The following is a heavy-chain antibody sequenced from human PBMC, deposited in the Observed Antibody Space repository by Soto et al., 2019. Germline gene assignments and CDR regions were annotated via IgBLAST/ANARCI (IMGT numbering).Heavy chain of an antibody. V-gene: IGHV3-9*01. D-gene: IGHD3-3*01. CDR2: INWDGYSI. CDR1: GFNFDDHV. J-gene: IGHJ6*02. CDR3: ARSWSGSTSGRVDV. Sequence: GGSLRLSCVASGFNFDDHVMHWVRQVPGKSLEWVGHINWDGYSIGYGGSVRGRFSISRDNAKNTLYLQMNSLRPEDTALYFCARSWSGSTSGRVDVWGQGTTVTVSS.